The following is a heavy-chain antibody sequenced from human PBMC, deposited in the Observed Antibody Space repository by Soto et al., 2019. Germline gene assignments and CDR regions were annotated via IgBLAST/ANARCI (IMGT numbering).Heavy chain of an antibody. Sequence: GGSLRLSCAASGFTFSNAWMSWVRQAPGKGLEWVGRIKSKTDGGTTDYAAPVKGRFTISRDDSKNTLYLQMNSLKTEDTAVYYCTTDQGQRLLYDILTATHYWGQGTLVTVSS. V-gene: IGHV3-15*01. J-gene: IGHJ4*02. CDR1: GFTFSNAW. CDR3: TTDQGQRLLYDILTATHY. CDR2: IKSKTDGGTT. D-gene: IGHD3-9*01.